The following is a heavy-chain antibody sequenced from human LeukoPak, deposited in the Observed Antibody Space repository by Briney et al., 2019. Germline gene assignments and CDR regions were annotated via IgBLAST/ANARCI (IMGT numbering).Heavy chain of an antibody. CDR1: GFTFTGHY. Sequence: ASVKVSCKTSGFTFTGHYMHWLRQAPGQGLEWMGWINANTGVTHYAVKFQGRDTITRDTSISTVYMDLSSLQSDDTAVYYCARDHNWGPDYWGQGTLVLVSS. J-gene: IGHJ4*02. CDR2: INANTGVT. CDR3: ARDHNWGPDY. D-gene: IGHD7-27*01. V-gene: IGHV1-2*02.